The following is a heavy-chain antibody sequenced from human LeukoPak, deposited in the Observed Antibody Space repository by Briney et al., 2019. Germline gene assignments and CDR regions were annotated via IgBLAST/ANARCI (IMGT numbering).Heavy chain of an antibody. V-gene: IGHV3-48*04. D-gene: IGHD3-16*01. CDR3: ARDTWGFEN. J-gene: IGHJ4*02. CDR1: GFTFNRDA. Sequence: GGSLRLSCAASGFTFNRDAMNWVRQAPGKGLEWVSYISITSSTKYYADAVRGRFSISRDNARNSLYLQMDSLRAEDTAVYFCARDTWGFENWGQGTLVTVSS. CDR2: ISITSSTK.